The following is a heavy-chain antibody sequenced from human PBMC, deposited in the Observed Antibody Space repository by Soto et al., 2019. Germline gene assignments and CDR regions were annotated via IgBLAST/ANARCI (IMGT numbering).Heavy chain of an antibody. Sequence: ASVKVSCKASGGTFSSYAISWVRQAPGQGLEWMGGIIPISGTANYAQKFQGRVTITADESTSTAYMELSSLRSEDTAVYYCARDSSPDYYYYYGMDVWGQGTTVTVSS. CDR3: ARDSSPDYYYYYGMDV. J-gene: IGHJ6*02. CDR1: GGTFSSYA. CDR2: IIPISGTA. V-gene: IGHV1-69*13.